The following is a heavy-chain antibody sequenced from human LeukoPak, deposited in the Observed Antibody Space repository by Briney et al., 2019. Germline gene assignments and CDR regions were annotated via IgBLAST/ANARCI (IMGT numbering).Heavy chain of an antibody. V-gene: IGHV3-23*01. CDR1: GFTFSSYA. J-gene: IGHJ4*02. CDR3: AKDAFCTSTNCYASYFDY. D-gene: IGHD2-2*01. Sequence: GGSLRLSCAASGFTFSSYAMSWVRQAPGKGLEWVSAIIGSGDTTYYADSVKGRLTISRDNSKNTLYLQMNSLRAEDTAVYYCAKDAFCTSTNCYASYFDYWGQGTLVTVSS. CDR2: IIGSGDTT.